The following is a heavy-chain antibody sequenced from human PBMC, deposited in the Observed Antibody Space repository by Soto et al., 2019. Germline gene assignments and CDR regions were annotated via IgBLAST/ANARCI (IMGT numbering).Heavy chain of an antibody. CDR3: ASKPERDYDILTGYFATQNYYYYGMDV. D-gene: IGHD3-9*01. V-gene: IGHV4-4*02. J-gene: IGHJ6*02. CDR1: GGSISSSNW. Sequence: PSETLSLTCAVSGGSISSSNWWSWVRQPPGKGLEWIGEIYHSGSTNYNPSLKSRVTISVDKSKNQFSPKLSSVTAADTAVYYCASKPERDYDILTGYFATQNYYYYGMDVWGQGTTVTVSS. CDR2: IYHSGST.